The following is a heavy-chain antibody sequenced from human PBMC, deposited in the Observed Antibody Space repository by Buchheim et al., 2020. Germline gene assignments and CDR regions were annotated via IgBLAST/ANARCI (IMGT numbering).Heavy chain of an antibody. D-gene: IGHD3-16*02. V-gene: IGHV3-30*18. CDR1: GFTFSSYG. CDR3: AKVLSPYEYVWGRDRYTDAVDN. Sequence: QVQLVESGGGVVQPGRSLRLSCAASGFTFSSYGMHWVRQAPGKGLEWVAVISYDGRNKYYADSVKGRFTISRENSKNTLYLQMNSLRAEDTAVYYCAKVLSPYEYVWGRDRYTDAVDNWGQGTL. CDR2: ISYDGRNK. J-gene: IGHJ4*02.